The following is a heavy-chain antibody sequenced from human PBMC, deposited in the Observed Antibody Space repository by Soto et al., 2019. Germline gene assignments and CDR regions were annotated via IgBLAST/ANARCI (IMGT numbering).Heavy chain of an antibody. D-gene: IGHD6-6*01. CDR1: NYAFTYTS. J-gene: IGHJ3*01. CDR2: IGPNSGST. Sequence: QVQLVQSGPEVKKPGASVKVSCKASNYAFTYTSMIWVRKAPGHGLEWMGWIGPNSGSTNYAQDPRGRVPMTTNTSTNTADMELRSLRSDDTAIYYCATSSPGGVGQYVDAFDLWGQGTRVTVSS. CDR3: ATSSPGGVGQYVDAFDL. V-gene: IGHV1-18*01.